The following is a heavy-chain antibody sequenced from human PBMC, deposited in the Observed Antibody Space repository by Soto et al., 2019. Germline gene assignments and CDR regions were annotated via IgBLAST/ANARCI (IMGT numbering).Heavy chain of an antibody. CDR2: IIPIFGTA. Sequence: SVNVSCKASGGTFSSYAISWVRQAPGQGLEWMGGIIPIFGTANYAQKFQGRVTITADESTSTAYMELSSLRSEDTAVYYCARDKGTFITIFGVSEYWGQGTLVTVSS. J-gene: IGHJ4*02. CDR3: ARDKGTFITIFGVSEY. V-gene: IGHV1-69*13. CDR1: GGTFSSYA. D-gene: IGHD3-3*01.